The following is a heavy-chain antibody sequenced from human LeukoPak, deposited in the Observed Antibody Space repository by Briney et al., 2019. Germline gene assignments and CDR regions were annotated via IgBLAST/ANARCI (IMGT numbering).Heavy chain of an antibody. CDR3: ARSNESYYDSSGDAFDI. V-gene: IGHV4-30-4*08. CDR2: IYYSGST. J-gene: IGHJ3*02. CDR1: GFSLTTSGVG. D-gene: IGHD3-22*01. Sequence: HESGPTLVKPTQTLTLTCTFSGFSLTTSGVGVGWIRQPPGKGLEWIGYIYYSGSTYYNPSLKSRVTISVDTSKNQFSLKLSSVTAADTAVYYCARSNESYYDSSGDAFDIWGQGTMVTVSS.